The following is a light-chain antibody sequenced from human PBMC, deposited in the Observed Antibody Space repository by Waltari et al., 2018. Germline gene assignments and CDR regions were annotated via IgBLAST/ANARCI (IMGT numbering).Light chain of an antibody. V-gene: IGKV3-15*01. J-gene: IGKJ5*01. CDR2: DGS. CDR3: QQYNRWPPIT. Sequence: EVVMTQSPDTLSVSPGGRATLSCRASQSIATNLAWYQQRRGQAPRLLIFDGSTRATSISRRFSGSGSGTEFTLTISSLQSDDSAVYYCQQYNRWPPITFGQGTRLEIK. CDR1: QSIATN.